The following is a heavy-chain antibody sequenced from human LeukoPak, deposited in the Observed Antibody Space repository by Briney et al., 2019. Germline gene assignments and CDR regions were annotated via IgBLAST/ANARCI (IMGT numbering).Heavy chain of an antibody. J-gene: IGHJ6*02. D-gene: IGHD3-22*01. CDR2: IRSKANSYAT. CDR1: GFTFSGSA. V-gene: IGHV3-73*01. CDR3: TSRMHRYDSSGYYPLPNGMDV. Sequence: PGGSLRLSCAASGFTFSGSAMHWVRQASGKGLEWVGRIRSKANSYATAYAASVKGRFTISRDDSKNTAYLQMNSLKTEDTAVYYCTSRMHRYDSSGYYPLPNGMDVWGQGTTVTVSS.